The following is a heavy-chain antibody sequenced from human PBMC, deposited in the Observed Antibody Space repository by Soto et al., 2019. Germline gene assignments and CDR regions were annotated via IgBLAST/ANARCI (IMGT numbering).Heavy chain of an antibody. Sequence: GGSLRLSCAASGVTFTSAWMSWVRQAPGKGLEWVGRIKSKTDGGTTDYAAPVRGRFTISRDDSKNTLYVQLNSLKTEDTAVYYCTTDSILAPLFHWGQGTLVTVSS. V-gene: IGHV3-15*01. CDR1: GVTFTSAW. J-gene: IGHJ4*02. D-gene: IGHD3-3*02. CDR2: IKSKTDGGTT. CDR3: TTDSILAPLFH.